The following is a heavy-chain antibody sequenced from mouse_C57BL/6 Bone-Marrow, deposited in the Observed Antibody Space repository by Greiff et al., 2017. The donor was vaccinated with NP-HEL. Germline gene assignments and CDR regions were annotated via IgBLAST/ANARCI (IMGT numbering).Heavy chain of an antibody. V-gene: IGHV1-64*01. D-gene: IGHD1-1*01. Sequence: QVQLQQPGAELVKPGASVKLSCKASGYTFTSYWMHWVKQRPGQGLEWIGMIHPNSGSTKYNEKFKSKATLTVDKSSSPAYMQLSSLTSEDSAVYYCARSVYYYGTWYFDYRGQGATLTVA. J-gene: IGHJ2*01. CDR2: IHPNSGST. CDR3: ARSVYYYGTWYFDY. CDR1: GYTFTSYW.